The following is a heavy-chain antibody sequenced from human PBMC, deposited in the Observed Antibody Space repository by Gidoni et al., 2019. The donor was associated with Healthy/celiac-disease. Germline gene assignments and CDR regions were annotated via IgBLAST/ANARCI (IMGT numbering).Heavy chain of an antibody. CDR1: RGSISSYY. Sequence: QVQPQEPAPALVKPSATLSLTSTVSRGSISSYYWSWIRQPPGKGLEWIGYIYYSGSTNYNPSLKSRVTISVDTSKNQFSRKLSSVTAADTAVYYCARDPHRGLDYWGQGTLVTVSS. CDR3: ARDPHRGLDY. D-gene: IGHD3-10*01. V-gene: IGHV4-59*01. J-gene: IGHJ4*02. CDR2: IYYSGST.